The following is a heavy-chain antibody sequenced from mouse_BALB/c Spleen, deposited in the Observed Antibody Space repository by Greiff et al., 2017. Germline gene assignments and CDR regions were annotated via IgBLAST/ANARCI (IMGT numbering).Heavy chain of an antibody. CDR3: ARWFLTTVVARENAMDY. V-gene: IGHV1S81*02. CDR2: INPSNGRT. CDR1: GYTFTSYW. Sequence: QVQLQQPGAELVKPGASVKLSCKASGYTFTSYWMHWVKQRPGQGLEWIGEINPSNGRTNYNEKFKSKATLTVDKSSSTAYMQLSSLTSEDSAVYYCARWFLTTVVARENAMDYWGQGSSVTDCS. J-gene: IGHJ4*01. D-gene: IGHD1-1*01.